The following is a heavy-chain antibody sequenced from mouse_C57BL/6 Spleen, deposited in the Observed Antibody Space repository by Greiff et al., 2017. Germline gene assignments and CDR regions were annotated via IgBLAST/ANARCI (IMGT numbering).Heavy chain of an antibody. V-gene: IGHV1-66*01. Sequence: QVQLKESGPELVKPGASVTISCKASGYRFTSYYIHWVKQRTGQGLEWIGWIYPGSGNTTYNEKFKGQATMTADPSSSTAYVQLSSLTSEDSAVYYCARNGGGYSDWYFDVWGTGTTVTVSS. D-gene: IGHD1-1*02. CDR3: ARNGGGYSDWYFDV. CDR2: IYPGSGNT. J-gene: IGHJ1*03. CDR1: GYRFTSYY.